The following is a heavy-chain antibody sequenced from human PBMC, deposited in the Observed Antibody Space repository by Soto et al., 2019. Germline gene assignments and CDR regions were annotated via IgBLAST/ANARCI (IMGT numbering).Heavy chain of an antibody. CDR2: INSDGSSA. J-gene: IGHJ4*02. D-gene: IGHD4-4*01. Sequence: GGSLRLSCAASGFAFSDYWMHWVRQAPGKGLVWVSRINSDGSSATYADSVKGRFTVSRDNAKNTLYLQMDNLRAEDTAVYYCARDDYSSGDFWGQGTLVTVSS. CDR3: ARDDYSSGDF. V-gene: IGHV3-74*01. CDR1: GFAFSDYW.